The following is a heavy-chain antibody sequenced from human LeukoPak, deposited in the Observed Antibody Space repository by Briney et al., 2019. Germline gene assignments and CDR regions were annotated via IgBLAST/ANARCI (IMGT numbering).Heavy chain of an antibody. J-gene: IGHJ4*02. CDR1: GFTFSSYA. Sequence: GRSRRLSCAAAGFTFSSYAMHWVRQAPGNGLEWVAVISYDGSNKYYADSVKGRFTISRDNSKNTLYLQMNSLRAEDTAVYYCARATTGTTGGYWGKGTLVSVSS. CDR3: ARATTGTTGGY. CDR2: ISYDGSNK. V-gene: IGHV3-30-3*01. D-gene: IGHD4-17*01.